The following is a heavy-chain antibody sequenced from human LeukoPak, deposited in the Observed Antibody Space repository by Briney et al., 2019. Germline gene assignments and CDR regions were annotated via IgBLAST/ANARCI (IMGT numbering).Heavy chain of an antibody. D-gene: IGHD6-19*01. V-gene: IGHV4-59*08. Sequence: SETLSLTCTVSGGTISSYYWNWIRQPPGKGLEWIGYIHDSGSTKYNPSLKSRVTISVDTSKNQFSLKLSSVTAADTAVYYCARWSYSGWAFDYWGQGTLVTASS. CDR1: GGTISSYY. CDR3: ARWSYSGWAFDY. J-gene: IGHJ4*02. CDR2: IHDSGST.